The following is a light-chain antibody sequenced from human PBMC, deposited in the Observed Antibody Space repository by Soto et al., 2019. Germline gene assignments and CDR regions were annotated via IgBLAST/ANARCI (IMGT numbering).Light chain of an antibody. CDR2: ASS. V-gene: IGKV1-12*01. J-gene: IGKJ5*01. CDR1: QDISNW. Sequence: DIQMTQSPSSVSASVGDRVTISCRASQDISNWLAWYQQKPGEAPKFLIYASSNLQSGVPSKFSVSGSGKDFTLTISSLQPEDFAVYYCQQARRFPITFGRGTRLEI. CDR3: QQARRFPIT.